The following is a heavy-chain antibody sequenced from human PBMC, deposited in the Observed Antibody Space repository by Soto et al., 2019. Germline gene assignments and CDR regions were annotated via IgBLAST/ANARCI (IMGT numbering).Heavy chain of an antibody. Sequence: QVQLVQSGAEVKKPGASVKVSCKASGYTFTSYYMHWVRQAPGQGLEWMGIINPSGGSTSYAQKFKGRVTMTRDTSTSTVYMELSSLRSEDTAVYYCAREFVGLTKYTNYFDYWGQGTLVTVSS. V-gene: IGHV1-46*01. CDR2: INPSGGST. CDR3: AREFVGLTKYTNYFDY. CDR1: GYTFTSYY. J-gene: IGHJ4*02. D-gene: IGHD2-15*01.